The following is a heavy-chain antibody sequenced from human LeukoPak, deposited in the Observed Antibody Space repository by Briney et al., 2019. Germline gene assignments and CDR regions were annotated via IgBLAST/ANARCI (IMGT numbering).Heavy chain of an antibody. J-gene: IGHJ3*02. D-gene: IGHD1-20*01. CDR1: GRSISSYY. CDR2: FYTSGRT. Sequence: SETLSLTCTLSGRSISSYYWSWLRQPAGKALEWIGRFYTSGRTNYNLSLKSRVTMSVDTSKNQFSLRLSSVTAADTAVYYCARDRRITGKEGTNDAFDIWGQGTMVTVSS. V-gene: IGHV4-4*07. CDR3: ARDRRITGKEGTNDAFDI.